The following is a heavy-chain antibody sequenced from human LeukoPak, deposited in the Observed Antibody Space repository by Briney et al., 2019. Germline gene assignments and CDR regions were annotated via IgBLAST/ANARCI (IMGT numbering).Heavy chain of an antibody. CDR2: ISPDGNYI. D-gene: IGHD6-19*01. Sequence: HPGGSLRLSCAASGFTFSNFAMSWVRQTPGTGLAWLSAISPDGNYIYYADSVKGRFTTSRDNSKNTLYLQMTSLRVEDTAVYFCVSQRDHRVAVAGSFDNWGQGTLISVSP. CDR3: VSQRDHRVAVAGSFDN. CDR1: GFTFSNFA. J-gene: IGHJ4*02. V-gene: IGHV3-23*01.